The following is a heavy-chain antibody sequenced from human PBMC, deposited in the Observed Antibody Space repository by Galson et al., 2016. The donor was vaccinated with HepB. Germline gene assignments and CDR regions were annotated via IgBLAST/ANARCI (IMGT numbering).Heavy chain of an antibody. D-gene: IGHD4-11*01. Sequence: SVKVSCKASGYIFTSHAIHWVRQAPGQGLEWMGWINGGYGDTKYSQKFQDRATITRDRSATTAYMEVTSLRFADTAVYYCARGPHDYTNILDAFDIWGQGTVVTVSS. CDR3: ARGPHDYTNILDAFDI. CDR1: GYIFTSHA. V-gene: IGHV1-3*01. CDR2: INGGYGDT. J-gene: IGHJ3*02.